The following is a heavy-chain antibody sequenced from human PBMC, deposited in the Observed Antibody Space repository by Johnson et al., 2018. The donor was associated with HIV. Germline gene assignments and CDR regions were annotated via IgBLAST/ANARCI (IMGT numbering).Heavy chain of an antibody. Sequence: QVQLVESGGGLVKPGGSLRLSCTASGFTFSDYYMSWIRQAPGKGLEWVAVISYDGSNKYYADSVKGRFTISRDNSKNTLYLQMTSLRAEDTAVYYCARGRIKWYRVDLRGGSFDMWGQGTAVTVSS. CDR2: ISYDGSNK. CDR1: GFTFSDYY. V-gene: IGHV3-30-3*01. J-gene: IGHJ3*02. CDR3: ARGRIKWYRVDLRGGSFDM. D-gene: IGHD1-26*01.